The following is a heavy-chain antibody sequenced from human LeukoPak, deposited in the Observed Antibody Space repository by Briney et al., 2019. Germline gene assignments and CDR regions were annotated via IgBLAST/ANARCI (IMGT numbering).Heavy chain of an antibody. Sequence: PGGSLRLSCAASGFTFSSYGMHWVRQAPGKGLEWVAVISYDGSNKYYADSVKGRFTISRDNSKNTLYLQMNSLRAEDTAVYYCATGFGESEYFDYWGQGTLVTVSS. J-gene: IGHJ4*02. V-gene: IGHV3-30*03. D-gene: IGHD3-10*01. CDR2: ISYDGSNK. CDR1: GFTFSSYG. CDR3: ATGFGESEYFDY.